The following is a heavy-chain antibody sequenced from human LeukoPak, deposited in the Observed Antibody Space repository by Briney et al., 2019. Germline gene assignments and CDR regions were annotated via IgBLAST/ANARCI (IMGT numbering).Heavy chain of an antibody. J-gene: IGHJ5*02. D-gene: IGHD1-1*01. V-gene: IGHV4-4*09. CDR1: GGSISGYY. CDR3: AKRQGPNSDDYFDP. CDR2: IHSSGYT. Sequence: SATLSLTCPVSGGSISGYYWSGLRPAPGEGLEWIAYIHSSGYTKYNPSLKSRVTISVDTSENQFSLRVSSVIAADTAVYYCAKRQGPNSDDYFDPWGQGTLVTVSS.